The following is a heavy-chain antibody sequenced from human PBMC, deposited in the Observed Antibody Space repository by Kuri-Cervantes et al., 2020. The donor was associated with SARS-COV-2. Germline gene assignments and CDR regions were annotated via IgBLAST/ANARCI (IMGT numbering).Heavy chain of an antibody. CDR2: IIPVLQII. CDR1: GGTFSSYA. V-gene: IGHV1-69*10. J-gene: IGHJ6*02. D-gene: IGHD2-8*01. Sequence: SVKVSCKASGGTFSSYAISWVRQAPGQGLEWMGGIIPVLQIIKYAQRFQGRVTITADTSASTVYMDLSSLRSEDTAVYYCASPRVYAYYYYYGMDVWGQGTTVTVSS. CDR3: ASPRVYAYYYYYGMDV.